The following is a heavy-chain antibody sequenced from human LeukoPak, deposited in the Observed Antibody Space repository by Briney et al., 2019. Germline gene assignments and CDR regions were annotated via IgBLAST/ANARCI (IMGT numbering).Heavy chain of an antibody. CDR2: INHSGST. D-gene: IGHD2-2*02. J-gene: IGHJ6*02. Sequence: SETLSLTCAVYGGSFSGYYWSWIRQPPGKGQEWIGEINHSGSTNYNPSLKSRVTISVDTSKNQFSLKLSSVTAADTAVYYCARAAYCSSTSCYRRGYYYYGMDVWGQGTTVTVSS. CDR3: ARAAYCSSTSCYRRGYYYYGMDV. V-gene: IGHV4-34*01. CDR1: GGSFSGYY.